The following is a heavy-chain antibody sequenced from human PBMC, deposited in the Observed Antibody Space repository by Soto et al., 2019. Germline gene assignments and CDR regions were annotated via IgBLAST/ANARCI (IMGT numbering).Heavy chain of an antibody. CDR2: INHSEST. CDR1: GGTFSRYY. J-gene: IGHJ6*03. D-gene: IGHD6-13*01. V-gene: IGHV4-34*01. CDR3: ASGSEQVVLARYYYMAV. Sequence: GGTFSRYYWWWYRQTQGKELEWIGEINHSESTNYNPSLKSRVTISVDTSKNQFSLKLSSVTAADTALYYCASGSEQVVLARYYYMAVLGKGT.